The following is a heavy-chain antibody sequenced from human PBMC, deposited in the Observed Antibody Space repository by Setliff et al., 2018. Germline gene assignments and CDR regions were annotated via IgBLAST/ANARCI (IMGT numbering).Heavy chain of an antibody. D-gene: IGHD2-2*01. CDR1: GYTFTSYG. CDR2: ISA. Sequence: ASVKVSCKASGYTFTSYGINWVRQAPGQGLEWMGWISAYARKFQGRVTMTTDTPTNTAYMELRSLRSDDTAVYYCARGPLDFVVVPAAAKFDYWGPGTLVTVSS. CDR3: ARGPLDFVVVPAAAKFDY. V-gene: IGHV1-18*01. J-gene: IGHJ4*02.